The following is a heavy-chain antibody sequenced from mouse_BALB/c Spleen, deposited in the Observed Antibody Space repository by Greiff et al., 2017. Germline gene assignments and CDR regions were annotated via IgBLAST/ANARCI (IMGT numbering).Heavy chain of an antibody. CDR1: GYTFTDYA. Sequence: QVQLKQSGAELVRPGVSVKISCKGSGYTFTDYAMHWVKQSHAKSLEWIGVISTYYGDASYNQKFKGKATMTVDKSSSTAYMELARLTSEDSAIYYCARYDGYLDYWGQGTTLTVSS. D-gene: IGHD2-3*01. CDR3: ARYDGYLDY. J-gene: IGHJ2*01. V-gene: IGHV1S137*01. CDR2: ISTYYGDA.